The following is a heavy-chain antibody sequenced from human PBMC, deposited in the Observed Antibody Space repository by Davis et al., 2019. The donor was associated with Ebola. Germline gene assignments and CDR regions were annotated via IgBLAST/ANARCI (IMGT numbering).Heavy chain of an antibody. Sequence: SLKISCAASGFTFDDYAMHWVRQAPGKGLEWVSGISWNSGSIGYADSVKGRFTISRDNAKNSLYLQMNSLRAEDTALYYCAKVGIFDYYGMDVWGKGTTVTVSS. D-gene: IGHD3-3*01. CDR3: AKVGIFDYYGMDV. CDR1: GFTFDDYA. CDR2: ISWNSGSI. J-gene: IGHJ6*04. V-gene: IGHV3-9*01.